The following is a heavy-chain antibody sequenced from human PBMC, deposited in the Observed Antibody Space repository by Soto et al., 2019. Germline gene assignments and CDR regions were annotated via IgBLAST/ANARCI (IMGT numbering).Heavy chain of an antibody. CDR3: ARGRYGDY. Sequence: VHLVQSGAEVKKPGASVKVSCKASGYTFTSYGITWVRRAPGQGLEWMGWISAHNGNTDYAQKLQGRVIVTRDTSTSTAYMELRSLRSDDTAVYYCARGRYGDYWGQGALVTVSS. V-gene: IGHV1-18*01. D-gene: IGHD1-1*01. CDR1: GYTFTSYG. CDR2: ISAHNGNT. J-gene: IGHJ4*02.